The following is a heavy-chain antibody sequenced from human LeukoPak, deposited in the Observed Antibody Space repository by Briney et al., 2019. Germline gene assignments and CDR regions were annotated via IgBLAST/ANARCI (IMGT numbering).Heavy chain of an antibody. V-gene: IGHV1-18*01. Sequence: GASVKVSCKASGYTFTSYGISWVRQAPGQGLEWMGWISAYNGNTNYAQKLQGRVTMTTDTSTGTAYMELRSLRSDDTAVYHCSRDAIMFHYDSSGYYQDYWGQGTLVTVSS. CDR1: GYTFTSYG. CDR3: SRDAIMFHYDSSGYYQDY. J-gene: IGHJ4*02. D-gene: IGHD3-22*01. CDR2: ISAYNGNT.